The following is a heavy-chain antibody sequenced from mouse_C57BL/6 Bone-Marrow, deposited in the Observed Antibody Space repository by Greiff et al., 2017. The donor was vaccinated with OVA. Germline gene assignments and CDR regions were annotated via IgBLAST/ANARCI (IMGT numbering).Heavy chain of an antibody. V-gene: IGHV14-4*01. CDR1: GFNIKDDY. Sequence: EVQLVESGAELVRPGASVKLSCTASGFNIKDDYMHWVKQRPEQGLEWIGWIDPENGDTEYASKFQGKATITADTSSNTAYLQLSSLTSEDTAVYYCTTIYYYGSSYSYWYFDVWGTGTTVTVSS. CDR3: TTIYYYGSSYSYWYFDV. CDR2: IDPENGDT. D-gene: IGHD1-1*01. J-gene: IGHJ1*03.